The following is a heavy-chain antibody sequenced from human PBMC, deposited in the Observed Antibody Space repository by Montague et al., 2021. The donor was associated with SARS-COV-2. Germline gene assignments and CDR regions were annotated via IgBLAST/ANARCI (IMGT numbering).Heavy chain of an antibody. J-gene: IGHJ4*02. D-gene: IGHD3-22*01. CDR2: TNQSGST. CDR1: GASFSGYY. V-gene: IGHV4-34*01. Sequence: SETLSLTCAVYGASFSGYYWSWIRQPPGKGLEWIGETNQSGSTNYNPSLKSRVTLSVDTSKKQFSLKLSSLTAADTAVYYCARVAGGYYHDSSAYFDYWGQGSLVTVSS. CDR3: ARVAGGYYHDSSAYFDY.